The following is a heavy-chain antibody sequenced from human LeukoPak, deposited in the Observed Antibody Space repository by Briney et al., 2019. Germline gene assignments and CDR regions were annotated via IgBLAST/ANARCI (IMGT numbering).Heavy chain of an antibody. CDR3: ARDGYCSSTSCHPL. V-gene: IGHV4-4*07. CDR1: GGSINNYY. CDR2: IYTRGST. D-gene: IGHD2-2*03. Sequence: PSETLSLTCTVSGGSINNYYWSWIRQPAGKGLEWIGRIYTRGSTNYNPSLKSRVTMSVDTSKNQFSLKLSSVTAADTAVYYCARDGYCSSTSCHPLWGQGTLVTVSS. J-gene: IGHJ4*02.